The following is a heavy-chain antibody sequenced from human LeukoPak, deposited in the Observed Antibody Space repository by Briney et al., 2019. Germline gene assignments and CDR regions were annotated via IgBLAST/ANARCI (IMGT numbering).Heavy chain of an antibody. D-gene: IGHD6-6*01. J-gene: IGHJ4*02. CDR3: VRRRDSSSRGIDY. Sequence: SGTLSLTCTVSGYSISSGYYWGWIRQPPGKGLGWIGSIYHSGSTYYNPSLKSRVTISVDTPKNQSSPKLSCVSAADTAVYCCVRRRDSSSRGIDYWGQGTLVTVSS. CDR2: IYHSGST. CDR1: GYSISSGYY. V-gene: IGHV4-38-2*02.